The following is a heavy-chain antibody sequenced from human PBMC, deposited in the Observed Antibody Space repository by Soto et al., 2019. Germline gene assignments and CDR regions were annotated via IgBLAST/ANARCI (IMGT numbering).Heavy chain of an antibody. D-gene: IGHD3-22*01. J-gene: IGHJ4*02. V-gene: IGHV4-39*01. CDR1: GGSISSSSYY. CDR3: ARLGYYYDSSGYPIDY. Sequence: QLQLQESGPGLVKPSETLSLTCTVSGGSISSSSYYWGWIRQPPGKGLEWIGSIYYSGSTYYNPSLKSRVTISVDTSKNQFSLKLSSVTAADTAVYYCARLGYYYDSSGYPIDYWGQGTLVTVSS. CDR2: IYYSGST.